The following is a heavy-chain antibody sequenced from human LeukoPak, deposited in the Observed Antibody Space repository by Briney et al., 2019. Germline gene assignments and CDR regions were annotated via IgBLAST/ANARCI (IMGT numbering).Heavy chain of an antibody. J-gene: IGHJ6*03. Sequence: ASVKVSCKASGYTFTGYYMHWVRQAPGQGLEWMGWINPNSGGTNYAQKFQGRVTMTRDTSISTAYMELSRLRSDDTAVYYCARGGAGSYYYYYYYMDVWGKGTRVTVSS. D-gene: IGHD1-26*01. CDR3: ARGGAGSYYYYYYYMDV. V-gene: IGHV1-2*02. CDR2: INPNSGGT. CDR1: GYTFTGYY.